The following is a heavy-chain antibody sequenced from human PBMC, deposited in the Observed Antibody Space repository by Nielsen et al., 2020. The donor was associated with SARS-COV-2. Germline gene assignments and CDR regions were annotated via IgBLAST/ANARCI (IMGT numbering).Heavy chain of an antibody. J-gene: IGHJ4*02. Sequence: GGCLRLSCAASGFTFSSYGMHWVRQAPGKGLEWVAVIWYDGSNKYYADSVKGRFTISRDNSKNTLYLQMNSLRAEDTAVYYCARVADTAMVNDYWGQGTLVTVSS. CDR3: ARVADTAMVNDY. CDR1: GFTFSSYG. V-gene: IGHV3-33*01. CDR2: IWYDGSNK. D-gene: IGHD5-18*01.